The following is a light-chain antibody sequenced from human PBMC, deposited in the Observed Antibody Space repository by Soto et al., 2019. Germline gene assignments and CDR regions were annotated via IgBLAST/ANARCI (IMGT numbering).Light chain of an antibody. CDR2: AAS. V-gene: IGKV1-12*01. CDR3: QQANSFPYT. Sequence: DIQMTQSPSSVSASVGDRVTITCRASQGINNWLAWYQEKPGKAPKLLIYAASNLQSGVQSRFRGSGSGTDFTLTISSLQPEDFATYYCQQANSFPYTFGQGNKLEIK. J-gene: IGKJ2*01. CDR1: QGINNW.